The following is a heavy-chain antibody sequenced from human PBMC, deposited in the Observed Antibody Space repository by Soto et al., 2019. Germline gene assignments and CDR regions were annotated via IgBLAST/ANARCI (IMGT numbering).Heavy chain of an antibody. J-gene: IGHJ4*02. D-gene: IGHD7-27*01. Sequence: QVHLQESGPGLVKPSETLSLTCTVSGDSISTDYWSWIRQSPGKGLEWIGFIYYGGSTNYNPSLKXRXTXSXNTPQNQFSLKLSSVTAADTAVYYCAKNWNWGSLVHWGQGTLVTVSS. CDR3: AKNWNWGSLVH. CDR1: GDSISTDY. V-gene: IGHV4-59*08. CDR2: IYYGGST.